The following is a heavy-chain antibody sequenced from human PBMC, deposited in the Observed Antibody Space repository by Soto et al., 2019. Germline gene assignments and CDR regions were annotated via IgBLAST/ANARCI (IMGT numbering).Heavy chain of an antibody. Sequence: SETLSLTCTVSGGSISRYYWSWIRQPPGKGLEWIGYMYNTGSTIYNPSLKSRVTISVDTSKNQFSLRLNSVTAADTAVYYCARRGYCTNGVCYYGMDVWGQGTTVTVSS. CDR2: MYNTGST. CDR3: ARRGYCTNGVCYYGMDV. D-gene: IGHD2-8*01. J-gene: IGHJ6*02. V-gene: IGHV4-59*01. CDR1: GGSISRYY.